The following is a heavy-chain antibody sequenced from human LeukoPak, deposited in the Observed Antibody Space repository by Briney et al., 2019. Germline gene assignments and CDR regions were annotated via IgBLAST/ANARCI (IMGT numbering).Heavy chain of an antibody. J-gene: IGHJ5*02. CDR2: TNHSGST. CDR3: ARGRWFDL. V-gene: IGHV4-34*01. CDR1: GGSFSGYY. Sequence: SETLSLTCAVYGGSFSGYYWSWIRQPPGKGLEWIGETNHSGSTNYNPSLKSRVTISVDTSKNQLSLNLNSVTAADTAVYYCARGRWFDLWGQGTLVTVSS.